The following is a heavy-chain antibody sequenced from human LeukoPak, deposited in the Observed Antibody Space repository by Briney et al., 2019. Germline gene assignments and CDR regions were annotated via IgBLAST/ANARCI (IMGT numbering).Heavy chain of an antibody. CDR2: ISYNGNII. CDR1: GFPFDGYA. D-gene: IGHD2-2*01. J-gene: IGHJ4*02. Sequence: GGSLRLSCEASGFPFDGYALHWVRQAPGKGLEWVALISYNGNIIEYADSVKGRFTISRDNSKNTLFLLMNSLTREDTAVYYCARGVEVVAADVFDHWGQGSLVTVSS. CDR3: ARGVEVVAADVFDH. V-gene: IGHV3-30*04.